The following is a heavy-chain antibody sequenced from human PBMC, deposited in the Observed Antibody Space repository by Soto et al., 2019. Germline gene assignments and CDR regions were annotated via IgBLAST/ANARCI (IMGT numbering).Heavy chain of an antibody. J-gene: IGHJ3*02. V-gene: IGHV3-21*01. D-gene: IGHD3-22*01. CDR2: ISSSSSYI. CDR1: GFTFSSYS. Sequence: EVQLVESGGGLVKPGGSLRLSCAASGFTFSSYSMNWVRQAPGKGLEWVSSISSSSSYIFYADSVKGRFTISRDNAKNSXYXERNSLRAEDTAVYYCARGYHYYDSSGYDKWDAFDIWGQGTMVTVSS. CDR3: ARGYHYYDSSGYDKWDAFDI.